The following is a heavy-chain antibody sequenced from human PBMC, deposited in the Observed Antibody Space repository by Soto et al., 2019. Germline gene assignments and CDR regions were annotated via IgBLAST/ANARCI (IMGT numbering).Heavy chain of an antibody. CDR1: GYTFTSYG. CDR2: ISAYNGNT. CDR3: ARDFGEPLYGDNWFDP. D-gene: IGHD4-17*01. J-gene: IGHJ5*02. V-gene: IGHV1-18*03. Sequence: ASVKVSYKASGYTFTSYGISWVRQAPGQGLEWMGWISAYNGNTNYAQKLQGRVTMTTDTSTSTAYMELRSLRSDDMAVYYCARDFGEPLYGDNWFDPWGQGTLVTVSS.